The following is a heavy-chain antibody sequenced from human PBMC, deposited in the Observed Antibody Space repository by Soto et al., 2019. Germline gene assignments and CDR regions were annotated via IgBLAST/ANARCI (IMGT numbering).Heavy chain of an antibody. J-gene: IGHJ5*02. CDR3: ARGGGDSSSLNWFDP. Sequence: SETLSLTCAVYGGSFSGYYWSWIRQPPGKGLEWIGEINHSGSTNYNPSLKSRVTISVDTSKNQFSLRLSSVTAADTAVYYCARGGGDSSSLNWFDPWGQGTLVTVSS. CDR2: INHSGST. D-gene: IGHD6-13*01. V-gene: IGHV4-34*01. CDR1: GGSFSGYY.